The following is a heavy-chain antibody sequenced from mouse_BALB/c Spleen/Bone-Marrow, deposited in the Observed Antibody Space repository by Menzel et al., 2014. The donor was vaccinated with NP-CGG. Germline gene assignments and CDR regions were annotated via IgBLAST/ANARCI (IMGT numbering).Heavy chain of an antibody. CDR2: IWAGGST. J-gene: IGHJ4*01. CDR3: ARSSSPYYYAMDY. Sequence: VMLVESGPGLVAPSQSLSIPCTVSGFSLISYGVHWVRQPPGKGLEWLGVIWAGGSTNYNSALMSRLSISKDNSKSQVFLKMNSLQTDDTAMYYCARSSSPYYYAMDYWGQGTSVTVSS. D-gene: IGHD1-1*01. CDR1: GFSLISYG. V-gene: IGHV2-9*02.